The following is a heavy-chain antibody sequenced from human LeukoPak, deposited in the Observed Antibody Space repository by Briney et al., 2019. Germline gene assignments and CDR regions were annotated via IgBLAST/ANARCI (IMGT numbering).Heavy chain of an antibody. CDR1: GFTFTNHW. D-gene: IGHD3-3*01. V-gene: IGHV3-74*01. CDR2: IRPDGRET. Sequence: PGGSLRLSCAASGFTFTNHWMHWVRQAPGKGLVWVSRIRPDGRETNHADSVKGRFTISRDNAKNTLYLQMNSLGAEDTAVYYCGRDAVLGSWSVDYWGQGVLVTVSS. J-gene: IGHJ4*02. CDR3: GRDAVLGSWSVDY.